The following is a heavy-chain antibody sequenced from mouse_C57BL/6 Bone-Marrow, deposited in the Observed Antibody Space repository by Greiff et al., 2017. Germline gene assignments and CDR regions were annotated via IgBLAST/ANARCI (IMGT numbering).Heavy chain of an antibody. J-gene: IGHJ2*01. CDR2: IHPNSGST. Sequence: VQLQQPGAELVKPGASVKLSCKASGYTFTSYWMHWVKQRPGQGLEWIGMIHPNSGSTNYNEKFKSKATLTVVKSSSTAYMQLSSLTSEDSAVYYCVFITTVVAGDYWGQGTTLTVSS. CDR3: VFITTVVAGDY. D-gene: IGHD1-1*01. V-gene: IGHV1-64*01. CDR1: GYTFTSYW.